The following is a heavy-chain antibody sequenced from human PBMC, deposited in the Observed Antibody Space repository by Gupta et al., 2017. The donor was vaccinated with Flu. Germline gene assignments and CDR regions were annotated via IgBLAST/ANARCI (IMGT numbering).Heavy chain of an antibody. CDR2: IIPIFGTA. D-gene: IGHD1-20*01. CDR3: VVRPYNWNYYYYGMDV. CDR1: GGTFSSYA. Sequence: QVQLVQSGAEVKKPGSSVKVSCKASGGTFSSYAISWVRQAPGQGLEWMGGIIPIFGTANYAQKFQGRVTITADESTSTAYMELSSLRSEDTAVYYCVVRPYNWNYYYYGMDVWGQGTTVTVSS. V-gene: IGHV1-69*01. J-gene: IGHJ6*02.